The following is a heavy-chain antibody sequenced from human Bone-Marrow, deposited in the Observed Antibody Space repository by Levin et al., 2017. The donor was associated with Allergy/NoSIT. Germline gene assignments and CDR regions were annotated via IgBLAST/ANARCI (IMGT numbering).Heavy chain of an antibody. Sequence: KVSCKASGYSFTSYWIGWVRQMPEKGLEWLGNIYPGDSDTRYSPSSQGQVTIPADKAISTAYLPWSSLQASDRAMYYCARRRAVDGMDYYGMDVWGQGTTVSVSS. D-gene: IGHD6-19*01. J-gene: IGHJ6*02. CDR3: ARRRAVDGMDYYGMDV. CDR1: GYSFTSYW. V-gene: IGHV5-51*01. CDR2: IYPGDSDT.